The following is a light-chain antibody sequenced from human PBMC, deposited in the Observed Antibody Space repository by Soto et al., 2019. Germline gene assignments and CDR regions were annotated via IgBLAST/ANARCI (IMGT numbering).Light chain of an antibody. CDR2: RNN. CDR3: AAWDDSLSGVL. CDR1: SSNIGANY. J-gene: IGLJ2*01. V-gene: IGLV1-47*01. Sequence: QAVVTQPPSASGTPGQRVTISCSGSSSNIGANYVYWYQQLPGTTPKLLIYRNNQRPSGVPDRFSGSKSGTSASLAISGLRSEDEADYYCAAWDDSLSGVLFGGGTKLTVL.